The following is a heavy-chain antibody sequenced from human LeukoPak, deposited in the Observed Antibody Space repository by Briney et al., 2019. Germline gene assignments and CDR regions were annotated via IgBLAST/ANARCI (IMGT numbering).Heavy chain of an antibody. Sequence: PSETLSLTCAVYGGSFSGYYWNWIRQPPGKGLEWIGEINHSGSTNYNPSLKSRVTISADTSKNQFSLKLSSVTAADTAVYYCARGGILTSSSSETPYFDYWGQGTLVTVSS. CDR1: GGSFSGYY. CDR3: ARGGILTSSSSETPYFDY. CDR2: INHSGST. J-gene: IGHJ4*02. D-gene: IGHD6-6*01. V-gene: IGHV4-34*01.